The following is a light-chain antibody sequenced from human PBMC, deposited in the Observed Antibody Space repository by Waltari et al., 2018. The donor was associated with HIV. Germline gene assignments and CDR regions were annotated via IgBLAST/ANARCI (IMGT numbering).Light chain of an antibody. CDR2: GAS. CDR1: QSVNYN. CDR3: QQYNNWPLT. J-gene: IGKJ4*01. V-gene: IGKV3-15*01. Sequence: EVVMTQSPATLSVSPGEGATLSCGASQSVNYNLAWYQQKPGQAPRLLLYGASSRATGIPARFSGSGSGTEFTLTITSLQSEDFTVYYCQQYNNWPLTFGGGTKVEIK.